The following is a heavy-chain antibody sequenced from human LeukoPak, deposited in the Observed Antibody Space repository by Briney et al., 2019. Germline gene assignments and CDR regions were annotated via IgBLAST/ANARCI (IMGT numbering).Heavy chain of an antibody. CDR2: IYYSGST. J-gene: IGHJ4*02. V-gene: IGHV4-59*01. CDR1: GGSISSYY. CDR3: ASVPGYYDFWSGYYPYYYFDY. Sequence: KPSETLSLTCTVSGGSISSYYWSWIRQPPGKGLEWIGYIYYSGSTNYNPSLKSRVTISVDTSKNQFSLKLSSVTAADTAVYYCASVPGYYDFWSGYYPYYYFDYWGQGTLVTVSS. D-gene: IGHD3-3*01.